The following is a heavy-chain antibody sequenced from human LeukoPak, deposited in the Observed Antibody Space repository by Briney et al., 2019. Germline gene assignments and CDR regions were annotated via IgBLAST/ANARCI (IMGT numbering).Heavy chain of an antibody. CDR3: ARARSGWYGKYFQH. D-gene: IGHD6-19*01. Sequence: PSETLSLTSAVYGGSFSGYYWSWIRQPPGKGLEWIGEINHSGSTNYNPSLKSRVTISVDTSKNQFSLKLSSVTAADTAVYYCARARSGWYGKYFQHWGQGTLVTVSS. CDR2: INHSGST. V-gene: IGHV4-34*01. J-gene: IGHJ1*01. CDR1: GGSFSGYY.